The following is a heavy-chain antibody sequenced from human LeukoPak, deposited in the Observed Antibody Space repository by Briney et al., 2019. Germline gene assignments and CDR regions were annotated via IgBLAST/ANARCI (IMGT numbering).Heavy chain of an antibody. V-gene: IGHV1-46*01. CDR3: ARDRYDYVWGSYRYTSKFQYFQH. Sequence: ASVKVSCKASGYTFTSYYMHWVRQAPGQGLEWMGIINPSGGSTSYAQKFQGRVTMTRDTSTSTVYMELSSLRSDDTAVYYCARDRYDYVWGSYRYTSKFQYFQHWGQGTLVTVSS. J-gene: IGHJ1*01. D-gene: IGHD3-16*02. CDR1: GYTFTSYY. CDR2: INPSGGST.